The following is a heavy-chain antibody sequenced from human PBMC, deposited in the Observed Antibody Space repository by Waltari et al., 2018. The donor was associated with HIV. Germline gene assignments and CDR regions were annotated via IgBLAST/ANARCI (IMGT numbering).Heavy chain of an antibody. CDR1: GGSITSYI. J-gene: IGHJ4*02. CDR2: IHSTGST. D-gene: IGHD2-15*01. CDR3: ARGIFGGNPGY. Sequence: QLQLRESGPGLVQPLETVALTCSVSGGSITSYIWSWYRQPPAKGLEWIGYIHSTGSTNYSPSLKSRVTISVDTSKTFFSLQLNSVTAADTAIYYCARGIFGGNPGYWGRGTLITVSS. V-gene: IGHV4-59*01.